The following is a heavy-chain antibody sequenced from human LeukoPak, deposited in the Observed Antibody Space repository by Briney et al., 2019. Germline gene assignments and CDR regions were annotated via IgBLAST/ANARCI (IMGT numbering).Heavy chain of an antibody. CDR3: AKEYDSGGYGANFDY. D-gene: IGHD3-10*01. Sequence: GGSLRLSCAASGFTFSSYAMHWVRQAPGKGLDWVAVISHDGNNKYNADSVKGRFTISRDNSKNTLYLQMNSLRAEDTAVYYCAKEYDSGGYGANFDYWGQGTLVTVSS. J-gene: IGHJ4*02. CDR2: ISHDGNNK. V-gene: IGHV3-30-3*01. CDR1: GFTFSSYA.